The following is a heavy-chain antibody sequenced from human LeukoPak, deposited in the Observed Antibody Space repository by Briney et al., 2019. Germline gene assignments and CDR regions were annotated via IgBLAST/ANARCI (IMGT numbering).Heavy chain of an antibody. J-gene: IGHJ5*02. D-gene: IGHD6-13*01. CDR2: INPNSGGT. Sequence: ASVKVSCKASGYTFTGYYMHWVRQAPGRGLEWMGWINPNSGGTNYAQKFQGRVTMTRDTSISTAYMELSRLRSDDTAVYYCARAGIAAAGGYNWFDPWGQGTLVTVSS. V-gene: IGHV1-2*02. CDR3: ARAGIAAAGGYNWFDP. CDR1: GYTFTGYY.